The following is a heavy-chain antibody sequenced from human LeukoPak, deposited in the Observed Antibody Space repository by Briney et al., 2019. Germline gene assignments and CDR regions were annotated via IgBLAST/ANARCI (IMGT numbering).Heavy chain of an antibody. D-gene: IGHD3-10*01. CDR3: AKYSGIYYGSGSDYYYMDV. Sequence: GGSLRLSCAASGFSFSSYGMYWVRQAPGKGLEWVAFIRYDGSNKYYADSVKGRFTISRDNSKNTLYLQMNSLRVEDTAVYYCAKYSGIYYGSGSDYYYMDVWGKGTTVTISS. J-gene: IGHJ6*03. CDR1: GFSFSSYG. V-gene: IGHV3-30*02. CDR2: IRYDGSNK.